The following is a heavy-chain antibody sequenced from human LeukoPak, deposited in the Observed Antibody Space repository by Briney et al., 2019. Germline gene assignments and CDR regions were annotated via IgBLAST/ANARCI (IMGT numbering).Heavy chain of an antibody. V-gene: IGHV1-8*03. CDR1: VYTFTSYG. J-gene: IGHJ6*03. CDR3: ARGVRARDTIFGVVTTGGYYYYYMDV. D-gene: IGHD3-3*01. Sequence: ASVKVSCEASVYTFTSYGINWVRQASGQGLECMGWMNPNSGNTGCAQKFQGRDTITRNTSISTAHMELSSLRSEDTAVYYCARGVRARDTIFGVVTTGGYYYYYMDVWGKGTTVTVSS. CDR2: MNPNSGNT.